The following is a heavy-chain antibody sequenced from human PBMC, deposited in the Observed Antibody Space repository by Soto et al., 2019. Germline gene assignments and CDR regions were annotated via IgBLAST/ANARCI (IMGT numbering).Heavy chain of an antibody. CDR1: GFTFSSYD. CDR2: INGNGGSA. Sequence: EEPLLESGGGWVQPGGSLRLSCAASGFTFSSYDMSWVRQAPGKGLEWVSAINGNGGSAYYADSVKGRFTISRDNSRNTLYVQMNSLRSEDTAIYYCAKEDDLWTNGHFDIWGQGTLVTVSS. V-gene: IGHV3-23*01. CDR3: AKEDDLWTNGHFDI. D-gene: IGHD3-3*01. J-gene: IGHJ3*02.